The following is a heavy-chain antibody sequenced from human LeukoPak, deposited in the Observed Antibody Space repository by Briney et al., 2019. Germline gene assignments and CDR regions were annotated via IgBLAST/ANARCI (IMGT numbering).Heavy chain of an antibody. J-gene: IGHJ4*02. V-gene: IGHV1-2*02. D-gene: IGHD2-2*01. Sequence: ASVKVSCKASGYTFTGYYMHWVRQAPGQGLEWMGWINPNSGGTNYAQKFQGRVTMTRDTSISTAYMELSRLRSDDTAVYYCARDLGCSGTSCYAGENWGQGTLVTVSS. CDR2: INPNSGGT. CDR1: GYTFTGYY. CDR3: ARDLGCSGTSCYAGEN.